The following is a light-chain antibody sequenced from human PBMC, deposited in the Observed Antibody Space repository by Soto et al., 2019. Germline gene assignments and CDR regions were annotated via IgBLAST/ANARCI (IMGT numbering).Light chain of an antibody. J-gene: IGKJ1*01. CDR3: QQDQIDWT. Sequence: DIQMTQSPSNLSASVGERVSITCRASQRVNTCLAWYQQKPGQAPTLLIYDASSLQSGVPSRFSGSGSGTVFTLTISSLQPDDFATYYCQQDQIDWTFGQGTKVEIK. CDR1: QRVNTC. V-gene: IGKV1-5*01. CDR2: DAS.